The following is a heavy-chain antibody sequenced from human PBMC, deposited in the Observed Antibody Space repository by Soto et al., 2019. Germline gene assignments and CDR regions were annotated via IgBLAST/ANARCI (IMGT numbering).Heavy chain of an antibody. J-gene: IGHJ5*02. V-gene: IGHV4-59*01. CDR3: AREDVPPAAIAIWFET. CDR2: IYYSGST. Sequence: SETLSLTCTVSGGSISSYYWSWIRQPPGKGLEWIGYIYYSGSTNYNPSLKSRVTISVDTSKNQFSLKLSSVTAADTAVYYCAREDVPPAAIAIWFETWGQGTQVTVSS. D-gene: IGHD2-2*02. CDR1: GGSISSYY.